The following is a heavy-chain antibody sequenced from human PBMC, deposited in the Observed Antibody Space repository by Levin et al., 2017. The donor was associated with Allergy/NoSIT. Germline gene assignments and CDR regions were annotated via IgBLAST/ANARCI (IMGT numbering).Heavy chain of an antibody. Sequence: GESLKISCKASGYTFTSYGISWVRQAPGQGLEWMGWISAYNGNTNYAQKLQGRVTMTTDTSTSTAYMELRSLRSDDTAVYYCARSMVVYYDSSGYYTGDAFDIWGQGTMVTVSS. V-gene: IGHV1-18*01. D-gene: IGHD3-22*01. CDR3: ARSMVVYYDSSGYYTGDAFDI. J-gene: IGHJ3*02. CDR1: GYTFTSYG. CDR2: ISAYNGNT.